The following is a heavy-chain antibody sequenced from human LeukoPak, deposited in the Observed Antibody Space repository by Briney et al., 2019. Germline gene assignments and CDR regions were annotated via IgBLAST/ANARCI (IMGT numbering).Heavy chain of an antibody. CDR2: ISAYNGNT. CDR1: GYTFTTYA. V-gene: IGHV1-18*01. D-gene: IGHD3-3*01. Sequence: ASVKVSCKASGYTFTTYAISWVRQAPGQGLEWMGWISAYNGNTNYAQKLRGRVTMTTDTSTSTAYMELRRLRSDDKAVYYCAREFRTYYDFWSGYHIFDFWGQGTLVTVSS. J-gene: IGHJ4*02. CDR3: AREFRTYYDFWSGYHIFDF.